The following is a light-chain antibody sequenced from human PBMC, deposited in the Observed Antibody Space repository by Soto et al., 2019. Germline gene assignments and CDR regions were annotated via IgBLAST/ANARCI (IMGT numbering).Light chain of an antibody. J-gene: IGKJ3*01. Sequence: ETVLTQSPATLSLSPGDRATLSCRTSQSVSPYLAWYQQRPGQAPRLLIYDAYNRAAGIPARFSGSASGTDCTLTISSLEPEDFAVYYCQERTNWPPGITFGPGTTVDIK. CDR1: QSVSPY. V-gene: IGKV3-11*01. CDR3: QERTNWPPGIT. CDR2: DAY.